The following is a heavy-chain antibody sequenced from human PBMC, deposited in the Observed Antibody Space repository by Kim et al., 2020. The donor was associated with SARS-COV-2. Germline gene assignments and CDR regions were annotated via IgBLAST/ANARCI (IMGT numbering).Heavy chain of an antibody. CDR3: ATDQVRGVIIAYYYYYGMDV. D-gene: IGHD3-10*01. CDR2: ISYDGSNK. Sequence: GGSLRLSCAASGFTFSSYGMHWVRQAPGKGLEWVAVISYDGSNKYYADSVKGRFTISRDNSKNTLYLQMNSLRAEDTAVYYCATDQVRGVIIAYYYYYGMDVWGQGTTVTVSS. CDR1: GFTFSSYG. V-gene: IGHV3-30*03. J-gene: IGHJ6*02.